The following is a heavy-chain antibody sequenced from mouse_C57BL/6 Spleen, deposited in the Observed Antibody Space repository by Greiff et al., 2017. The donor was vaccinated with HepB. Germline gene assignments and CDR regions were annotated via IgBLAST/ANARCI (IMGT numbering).Heavy chain of an antibody. J-gene: IGHJ1*03. V-gene: IGHV1-15*01. CDR3: TRHYSNYGGDFDD. CDR1: GYTFTDYE. D-gene: IGHD2-5*01. Sequence: VQLVESGAELVRPGASVTLSCKASGYTFTDYEMHWVKQTPVHGLEWIGAIDPETGGTAYNQKFKGKAILTADKSSSTAYMELRSLTSEDSAVYYCTRHYSNYGGDFDDWGKGTTVTVSS. CDR2: IDPETGGT.